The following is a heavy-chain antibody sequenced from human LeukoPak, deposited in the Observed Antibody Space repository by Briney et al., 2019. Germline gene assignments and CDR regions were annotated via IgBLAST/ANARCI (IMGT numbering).Heavy chain of an antibody. CDR2: IYLSGSP. CDR3: ARWGRGYSGYGTAFDY. V-gene: IGHV4-4*09. CDR1: GGSISSYY. J-gene: IGHJ4*02. Sequence: SETLSLTCTVSGGSISSYYWSWIRQPAGKGLEWIGYIYLSGSPYYNPSLKSRVTISIDRSKNQFSLKLSSVTAADTAVYYCARWGRGYSGYGTAFDYWGQGTLVTVSS. D-gene: IGHD5-12*01.